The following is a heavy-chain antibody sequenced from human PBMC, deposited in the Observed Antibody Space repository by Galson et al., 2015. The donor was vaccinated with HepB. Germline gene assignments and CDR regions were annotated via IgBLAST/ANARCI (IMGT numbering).Heavy chain of an antibody. CDR3: VRDGENGSNDLDY. Sequence: SLRLSCAASGFTLSTYWMHWVRQAPGKGLVWVSRSNRDGSSMTYADSVKGRFAISRDNARNTLYLQMNSLRVEDTSLYYCVRDGENGSNDLDYWGQGALVTVSS. J-gene: IGHJ4*02. CDR1: GFTLSTYW. D-gene: IGHD5-24*01. CDR2: SNRDGSSM. V-gene: IGHV3-74*03.